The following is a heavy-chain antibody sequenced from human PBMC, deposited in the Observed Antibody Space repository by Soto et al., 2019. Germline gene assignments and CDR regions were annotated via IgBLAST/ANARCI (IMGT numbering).Heavy chain of an antibody. Sequence: SETLSLTCTVSGGSVSSGSYYWSWIRQPPGKGLEWIGYIYYSGSTNYNPSLKSRVTISVDTSKNQFSLKLSSVTAADTAVYYCARSVGGEVQLWYAPFDYWGQGTLVTVSS. CDR2: IYYSGST. CDR3: ARSVGGEVQLWYAPFDY. D-gene: IGHD5-18*01. CDR1: GGSVSSGSYY. V-gene: IGHV4-61*01. J-gene: IGHJ4*02.